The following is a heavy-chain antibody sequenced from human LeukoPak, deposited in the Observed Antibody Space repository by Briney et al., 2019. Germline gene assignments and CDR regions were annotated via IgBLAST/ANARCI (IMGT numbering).Heavy chain of an antibody. J-gene: IGHJ4*02. D-gene: IGHD2-21*02. CDR3: ARGLYCGGDCYYGTPFDY. CDR1: GGSISSGGYY. CDR2: INHSGST. Sequence: PSETLSLTCTVSGGSISSGGYYWSWIRQHPGKGLEWIGEINHSGSTNYNPSLKSRVTISVDTSKNQFSLKLSSVTAADTAVYYCARGLYCGGDCYYGTPFDYWGQGTLVTVSS. V-gene: IGHV4-39*07.